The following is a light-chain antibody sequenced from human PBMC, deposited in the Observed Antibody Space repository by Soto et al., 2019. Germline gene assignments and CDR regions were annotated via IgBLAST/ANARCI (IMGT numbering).Light chain of an antibody. CDR3: MQGTHWPPYT. CDR1: QSLEYIDGNTY. V-gene: IGKV2-30*01. J-gene: IGKJ2*01. CDR2: QVS. Sequence: DVVMTQSPLSLPDTLGQPASISCRSSQSLEYIDGNTYLNWFHQRPGQSPRRLIYQVSNRDSGVPDRFSGSGSGTDFTLKISRVEADDVGVYYCMQGTHWPPYTFGQGTKLEIK.